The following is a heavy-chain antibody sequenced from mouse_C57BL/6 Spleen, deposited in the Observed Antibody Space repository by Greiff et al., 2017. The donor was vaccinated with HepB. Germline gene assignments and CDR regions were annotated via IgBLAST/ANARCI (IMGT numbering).Heavy chain of an antibody. CDR2: ISNGGGST. V-gene: IGHV5-12*01. D-gene: IGHD2-2*01. CDR3: ARHLYYGYDWYFDV. Sequence: EVKLVESGGGLVQPGGSLKLSCAASGFTFSDYYMYWVRQTPEKRLEWVAYISNGGGSTYYPDTVKGRFTISRDNAKNTLYLQMSRLKSEDTAMYYGARHLYYGYDWYFDVWGTGTTVTVSS. J-gene: IGHJ1*03. CDR1: GFTFSDYY.